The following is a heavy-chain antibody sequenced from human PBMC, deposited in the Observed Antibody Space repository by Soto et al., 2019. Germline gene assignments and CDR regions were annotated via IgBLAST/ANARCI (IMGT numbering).Heavy chain of an antibody. J-gene: IGHJ5*02. CDR2: ISAYNGNT. V-gene: IGHV1-18*01. CDR1: GYTFTSYG. D-gene: IGHD2-15*01. Sequence: ASVKVSCKASGYTFTSYGISWVRQAHEQGLEWMGWISAYNGNTNYAQKLQGRVTMTTDTSTSTAYMELRSLRSDGTAVYYCARDPDIVVVVAANNWFDPWGQGTLVTVSS. CDR3: ARDPDIVVVVAANNWFDP.